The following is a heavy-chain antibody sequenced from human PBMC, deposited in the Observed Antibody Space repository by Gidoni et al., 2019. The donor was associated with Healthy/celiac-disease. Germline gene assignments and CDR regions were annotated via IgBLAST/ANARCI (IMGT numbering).Heavy chain of an antibody. D-gene: IGHD6-19*01. V-gene: IGHV1-2*02. CDR3: ARGLGAVAGTLYYYGMDV. Sequence: QVQLVQSGAEVKKPGASVKVSCKASGYTFTGYYMHWVRQAPGQGLEWMGWINPNSGGTNYAQKFQGRVTMTRDTSISTAYMELSRLRSDDTAVYYCARGLGAVAGTLYYYGMDVWGQGTTVTVSS. J-gene: IGHJ6*02. CDR1: GYTFTGYY. CDR2: INPNSGGT.